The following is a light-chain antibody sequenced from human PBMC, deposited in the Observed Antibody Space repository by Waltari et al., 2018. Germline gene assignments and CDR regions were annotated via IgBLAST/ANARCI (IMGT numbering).Light chain of an antibody. V-gene: IGKV3-20*01. J-gene: IGKJ1*01. CDR1: HSVSSNN. CDR2: AAS. Sequence: EIVLTQSPGTLSLSPGDRATLSCRASHSVSSNNLAWYRQKPGQSPRLLIYAASSRATGITDRFGGSGSGTEFTLTISRVEPEDFAVYYCQQYANSPRTFGQGTKVEIK. CDR3: QQYANSPRT.